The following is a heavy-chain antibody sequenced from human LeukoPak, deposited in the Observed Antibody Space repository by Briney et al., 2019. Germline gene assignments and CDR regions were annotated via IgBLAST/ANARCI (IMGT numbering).Heavy chain of an antibody. CDR3: ARESQYCSGGSCYSGAFDI. Sequence: GGSLRLSCAASGFTFSIYWMSWVRQAPGKGLEWVANIKQDGSEKYYVDSVKGRFTISRDNAKNSLYLQMNSLRAEDTAVYYCARESQYCSGGSCYSGAFDIWGQGTMVTVSS. CDR1: GFTFSIYW. J-gene: IGHJ3*02. D-gene: IGHD2-15*01. V-gene: IGHV3-7*01. CDR2: IKQDGSEK.